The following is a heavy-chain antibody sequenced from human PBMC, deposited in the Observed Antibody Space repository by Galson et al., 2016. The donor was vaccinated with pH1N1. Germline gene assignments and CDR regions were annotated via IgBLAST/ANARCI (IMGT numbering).Heavy chain of an antibody. J-gene: IGHJ3*01. Sequence: SLRLSCAASGFTFNNYWMYWVRQAPRKGLVWVSRISPDGTDTLNADSVRGRFTITRDNSKNTLFLQMNSLGAEDTAMYYCTAYNWGSPFDVWGQGTMVTVAS. CDR1: GFTFNNYW. CDR3: TAYNWGSPFDV. D-gene: IGHD7-27*01. V-gene: IGHV3-74*01. CDR2: ISPDGTDT.